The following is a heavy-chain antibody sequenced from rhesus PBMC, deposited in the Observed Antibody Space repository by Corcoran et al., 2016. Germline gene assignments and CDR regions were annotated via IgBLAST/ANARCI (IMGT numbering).Heavy chain of an antibody. CDR2: IEPSNGNT. D-gene: IGHD3-3*01. J-gene: IGHJ4*01. CDR3: ARVLDGLSLDY. CDR1: GYSFTTSS. Sequence: QVQLVQSGAEVKKPGASVKLYCKSSGYSFTTSSINWVRQAPGQGREYMGWIEPSNGNTGYAQKCQGRVTMTRDTSTSTAFMELSSLGSEDTAVYYCARVLDGLSLDYWGQGVLVTVSS. V-gene: IGHV1-200*01.